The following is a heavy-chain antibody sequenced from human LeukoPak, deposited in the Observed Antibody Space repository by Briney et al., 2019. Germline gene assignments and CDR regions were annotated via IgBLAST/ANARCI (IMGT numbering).Heavy chain of an antibody. CDR3: ASSPGYGSGSSPFDY. J-gene: IGHJ4*02. CDR2: IYPGDSDT. D-gene: IGHD3-10*01. Sequence: GESLKISCKGSGYSFTSYWIGWVRQLPGKGLEWMGIIYPGDSDTRYSPSFQGQVTISADKSISTAYLQWSSLKASDTAMYYCASSPGYGSGSSPFDYWGQGTLVTVSS. CDR1: GYSFTSYW. V-gene: IGHV5-51*01.